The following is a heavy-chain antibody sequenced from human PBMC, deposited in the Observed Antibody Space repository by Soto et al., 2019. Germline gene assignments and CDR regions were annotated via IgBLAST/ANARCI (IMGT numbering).Heavy chain of an antibody. D-gene: IGHD3-3*01. CDR3: ARGGPLRWSGYSSDY. CDR2: ISYDGSNK. J-gene: IGHJ4*02. CDR1: GFTFSSYA. Sequence: QVQLVESGGGVVQPGRSLRLSCAASGFTFSSYAMHWVRQAPGKGLEWVAVISYDGSNKYYADSVKGRFTISRDNSKNPLYLQMNSVRAEATAVSYCARGGPLRWSGYSSDYWGQGTLVTVSS. V-gene: IGHV3-30-3*01.